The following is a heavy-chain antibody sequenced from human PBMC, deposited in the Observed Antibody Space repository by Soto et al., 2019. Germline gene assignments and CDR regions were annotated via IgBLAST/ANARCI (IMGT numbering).Heavy chain of an antibody. Sequence: QVQLQESGPGLVKPSETLSLTCTVSGGSISSYYWSWIRQPAGKGLEWIGRIYTSGSTNYNPSLKSRVTMSVDTSKNQFSLKLSSVTAADTAVYYCARDPPDYYDSSGPLPGDAFDIWGQGTMVTVSS. CDR1: GGSISSYY. D-gene: IGHD3-22*01. V-gene: IGHV4-4*07. CDR2: IYTSGST. CDR3: ARDPPDYYDSSGPLPGDAFDI. J-gene: IGHJ3*02.